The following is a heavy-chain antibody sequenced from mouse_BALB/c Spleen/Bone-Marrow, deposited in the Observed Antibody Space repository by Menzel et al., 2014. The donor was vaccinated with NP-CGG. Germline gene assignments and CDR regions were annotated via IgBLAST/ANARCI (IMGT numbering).Heavy chain of an antibody. Sequence: VERMGSGAELGKRGASGKLSCTSSGYTFTDHAIHWVKQKPEQGLEWIGYISPGNGDIKYNEKFKGKATLTADKSSSTAYMQLNSLTSEDSAGYFCKGWDGRYFDFWGEATTADVSS. J-gene: IGHJ1*01. D-gene: IGHD2-1*01. CDR3: KGWDGRYFDF. CDR1: GYTFTDHA. CDR2: ISPGNGDI. V-gene: IGHV1S53*02.